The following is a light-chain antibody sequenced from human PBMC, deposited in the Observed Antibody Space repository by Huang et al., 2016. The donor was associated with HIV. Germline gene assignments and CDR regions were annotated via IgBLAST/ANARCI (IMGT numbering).Light chain of an antibody. CDR3: QQYDSYWT. V-gene: IGKV1-5*03. CDR1: QSINNY. CDR2: KAS. J-gene: IGKJ1*01. Sequence: DVQMTQSLSTLSAYVGDRITITCRASQSINNYLAWYQQKAGKAPDRLIYKASTLDSGVTSRLSGSRSGTTFTLTINNLQPDDFATYYCQQYDSYWTFGQGTKVE.